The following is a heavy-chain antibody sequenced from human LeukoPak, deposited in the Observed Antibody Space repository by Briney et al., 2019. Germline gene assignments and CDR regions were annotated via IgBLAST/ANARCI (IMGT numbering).Heavy chain of an antibody. CDR3: AKDYSLGRDGYNFGNDY. Sequence: PGGSLRLSCVASGFTFSSYAMTWVRQAPGKGLEWVSSIIGSGGATFYADSVKGRFTISRDNSKNTVSLQMTSLRAEDTAVYYCAKDYSLGRDGYNFGNDYWGQGTLVTVSS. CDR1: GFTFSSYA. J-gene: IGHJ4*02. V-gene: IGHV3-23*01. CDR2: IIGSGGAT. D-gene: IGHD5-24*01.